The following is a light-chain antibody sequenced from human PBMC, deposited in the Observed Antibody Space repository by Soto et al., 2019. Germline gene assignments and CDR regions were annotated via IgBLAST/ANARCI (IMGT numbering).Light chain of an antibody. V-gene: IGLV7-46*01. Sequence: QAVVTQEPSLTVSPGGTVTLTCSSSTGAVTNGHYPYWFQQKPGQAPRTLIYDTTNRHSWTPARFSCSLLGGKAALTLSGAQPEDEAEYYCLLSYNGPYVFGTGTKVTV. CDR3: LLSYNGPYV. J-gene: IGLJ1*01. CDR1: TGAVTNGHY. CDR2: DTT.